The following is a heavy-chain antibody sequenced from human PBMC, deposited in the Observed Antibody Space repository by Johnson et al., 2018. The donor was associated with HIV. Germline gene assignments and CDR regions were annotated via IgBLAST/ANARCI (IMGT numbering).Heavy chain of an antibody. Sequence: VQLVESGGGVVQPGRSLRLSCAASGFTFSSYAMHWVRQAPGKGLAWVSLIYSGGSTYYADSVKGRFTISRDNSKNTLYLQMNSLRAEDTAVYYCARDLGVATAKVNAFDIWGQGTMVTVSS. J-gene: IGHJ3*02. CDR3: ARDLGVATAKVNAFDI. D-gene: IGHD5-12*01. V-gene: IGHV3-66*01. CDR2: IYSGGST. CDR1: GFTFSSYA.